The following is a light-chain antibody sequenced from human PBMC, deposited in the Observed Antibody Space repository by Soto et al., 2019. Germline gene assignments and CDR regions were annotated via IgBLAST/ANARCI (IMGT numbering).Light chain of an antibody. CDR2: DAA. Sequence: DIVLTQSPATLSLSPGARATLSCRASQSVGTSLAWYKQQPGQAPRLLIHDAAYRASGIPERFRGSGSGTAFSLSISSLEPDDFAVYYCQHRSSWPRSFGRGTKVE. J-gene: IGKJ1*01. CDR3: QHRSSWPRS. V-gene: IGKV3-11*01. CDR1: QSVGTS.